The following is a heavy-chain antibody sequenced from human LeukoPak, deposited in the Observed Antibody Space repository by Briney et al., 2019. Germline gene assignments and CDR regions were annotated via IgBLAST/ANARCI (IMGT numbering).Heavy chain of an antibody. D-gene: IGHD3-10*01. CDR1: DGSISSYY. Sequence: SETLSLTCTVSDGSISSYYWNWIRQPPGKGLEWIGSISYSGSTNYNPSLKSRVTISLDTSKNQFSLELSSVTAADTAVYYCARGRRGYYGSGSYYTYWGQGTLVTVSS. CDR2: ISYSGST. J-gene: IGHJ4*02. V-gene: IGHV4-59*01. CDR3: ARGRRGYYGSGSYYTY.